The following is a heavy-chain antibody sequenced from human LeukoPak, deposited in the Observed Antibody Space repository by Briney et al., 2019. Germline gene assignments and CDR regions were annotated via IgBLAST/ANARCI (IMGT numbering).Heavy chain of an antibody. J-gene: IGHJ4*02. CDR2: IYHTGNS. CDR3: ARHPFSSPFDY. CDR1: GGSVSSDY. V-gene: IGHV4-59*08. Sequence: PSEALSLTCTVSGGSVSSDYWSWIRQPPGKGLEWIGYIYHTGNSDYNPSLKSRATISLDTSKNQFSLKLTSVTAADTAVYFCARHPFSSPFDYWGQGTLVTVSS.